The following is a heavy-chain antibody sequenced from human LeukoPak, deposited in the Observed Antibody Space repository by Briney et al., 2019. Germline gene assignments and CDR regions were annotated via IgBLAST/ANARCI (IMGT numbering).Heavy chain of an antibody. J-gene: IGHJ4*02. Sequence: ASVKVSCKASGYTFTSYGISWVRQAPGQGLEWMGWISAYNGNTNYAQKLQGRVTMTTDTSTSTACMELRSLRSDDTAVYYCARVGYYYDSSGPDYWGQGTLVTVSS. V-gene: IGHV1-18*01. D-gene: IGHD3-22*01. CDR1: GYTFTSYG. CDR3: ARVGYYYDSSGPDY. CDR2: ISAYNGNT.